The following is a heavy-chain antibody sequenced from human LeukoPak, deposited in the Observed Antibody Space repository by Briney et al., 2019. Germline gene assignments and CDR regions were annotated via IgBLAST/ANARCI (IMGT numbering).Heavy chain of an antibody. V-gene: IGHV1-8*02. CDR1: GYTFTSYD. J-gene: IGHJ4*02. D-gene: IGHD6-13*01. CDR2: MNPNSGNT. Sequence: ASVKVSCKASGYTFTSYDINWVRQATGQGLEWMGWMNPNSGNTGYAQKFQGRVTMTTDTSTSTAYMELRSLRSDDTAVYYCARGGLIVIAAAEWAYWGQGTLVTVSS. CDR3: ARGGLIVIAAAEWAY.